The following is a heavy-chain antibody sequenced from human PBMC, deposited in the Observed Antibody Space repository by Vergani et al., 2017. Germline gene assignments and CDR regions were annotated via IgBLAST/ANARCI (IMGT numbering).Heavy chain of an antibody. Sequence: QLQLQESGSGLVKPSQTLSLTCAVSGGSISSGGYSWSWIRQPPGKGLEWIGYIYHSGSTYYNPSLKSRVTISVDTSKNQFSLKLSSVTAADTAVYYCAGVTYYDILTGYYNFAYWGQGTLVTVSS. V-gene: IGHV4-30-2*01. CDR3: AGVTYYDILTGYYNFAY. D-gene: IGHD3-9*01. CDR2: IYHSGST. J-gene: IGHJ4*02. CDR1: GGSISSGGYS.